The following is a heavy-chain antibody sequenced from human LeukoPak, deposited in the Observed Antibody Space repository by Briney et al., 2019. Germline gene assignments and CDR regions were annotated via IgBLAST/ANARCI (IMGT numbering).Heavy chain of an antibody. J-gene: IGHJ4*02. V-gene: IGHV3-23*01. CDR1: GFTFSNYA. D-gene: IGHD4/OR15-4a*01. Sequence: GGSLRLSCAASGFTFSNYAMSWVRQAPGKGLEWVSAISGSASSTYHADSVKGRFTISRDNSKNTLYLQMNSLRAEDTAVYYCARRAGAYSHPYDYWGQGTLVTVSS. CDR2: ISGSASST. CDR3: ARRAGAYSHPYDY.